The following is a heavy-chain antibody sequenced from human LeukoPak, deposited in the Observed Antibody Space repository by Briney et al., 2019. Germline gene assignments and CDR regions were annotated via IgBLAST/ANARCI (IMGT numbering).Heavy chain of an antibody. D-gene: IGHD5-18*01. CDR3: ASVSEDTAIP. V-gene: IGHV3-74*01. CDR2: IKSDGTYT. J-gene: IGHJ5*02. Sequence: GGSLRLSCAASGFTFSSFWMHWVRQAPGKGLVWVSRIKSDGTYTSYADSVKGRFAISRDNAKNTLYLQMNSLRAEDTAVYYCASVSEDTAIPWGQGTLVTVSS. CDR1: GFTFSSFW.